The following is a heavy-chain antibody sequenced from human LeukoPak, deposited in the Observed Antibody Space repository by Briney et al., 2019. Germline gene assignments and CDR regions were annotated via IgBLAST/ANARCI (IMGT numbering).Heavy chain of an antibody. CDR1: GGSISSRNYY. V-gene: IGHV4-39*07. Sequence: PSETLSLTCTVSGGSISSRNYYWGWIRQPPGKGLEWIGTIYYSGSTYHNPSLKSRVTISVDTSKSQFSLKLSSVTAADTAVYYCARANSGSYYNWFDPWGQGTLVTVSS. J-gene: IGHJ5*02. CDR3: ARANSGSYYNWFDP. D-gene: IGHD1-26*01. CDR2: IYYSGST.